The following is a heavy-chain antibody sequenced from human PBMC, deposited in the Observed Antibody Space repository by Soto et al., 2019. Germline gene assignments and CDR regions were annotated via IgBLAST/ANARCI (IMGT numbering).Heavy chain of an antibody. Sequence: EVQLSESGGGLIQPGGSLRLSCAASGFPFSSYTMSWVRQAPGKGLEWVSSFSGRDATTYYADSVKGRFTISRDNSKNTVYLQMNSLRAEDTALYFCVRTIVGATKGGWFDPWGQGALVTVSS. D-gene: IGHD1-26*01. V-gene: IGHV3-23*01. CDR1: GFPFSSYT. CDR2: FSGRDATT. J-gene: IGHJ5*02. CDR3: VRTIVGATKGGWFDP.